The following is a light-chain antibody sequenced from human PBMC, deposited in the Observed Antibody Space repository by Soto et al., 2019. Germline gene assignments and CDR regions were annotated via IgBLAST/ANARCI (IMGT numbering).Light chain of an antibody. CDR3: QQYNNWPPSII. Sequence: VMTQYPATLSVSPGERATLSCRASESVSSNLAWYQQRPGQAPRLLIYGASTRATDTPVRFRGSGPGTEFTLTISSLQSEDFAVYYCQQYNNWPPSIIFGQGTRLEIK. CDR1: ESVSSN. V-gene: IGKV3-15*01. J-gene: IGKJ5*01. CDR2: GAS.